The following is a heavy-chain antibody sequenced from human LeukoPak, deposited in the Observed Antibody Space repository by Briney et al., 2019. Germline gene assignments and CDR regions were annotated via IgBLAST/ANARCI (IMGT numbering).Heavy chain of an antibody. CDR2: INPNNGGT. Sequence: ASVKVSCKASGYTFTGYYMQWVRQAPGQGLEWMGWINPNNGGTNYAQKFQGRVTMTRDTSISTAYMELSRLRSDDTAVYYCAREGYCSGGSCVDYWGQGTLVTVSS. V-gene: IGHV1-2*02. D-gene: IGHD2-15*01. J-gene: IGHJ4*02. CDR3: AREGYCSGGSCVDY. CDR1: GYTFTGYY.